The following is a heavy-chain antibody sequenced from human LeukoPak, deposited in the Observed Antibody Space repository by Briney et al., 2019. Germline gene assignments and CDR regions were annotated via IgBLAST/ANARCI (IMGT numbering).Heavy chain of an antibody. D-gene: IGHD3-22*01. Sequence: PSETLSLTCAVYGGSFSGYYWSWIRQPPGKGLEWIGEINHSGSTNYNPSLKSRVTISVDTSKNQFSLKLSSVTAADTAVYYCARVGNYYDSSGYYYPNNWFDPWGQGTLVTVSS. V-gene: IGHV4-34*01. CDR1: GGSFSGYY. J-gene: IGHJ5*02. CDR2: INHSGST. CDR3: ARVGNYYDSSGYYYPNNWFDP.